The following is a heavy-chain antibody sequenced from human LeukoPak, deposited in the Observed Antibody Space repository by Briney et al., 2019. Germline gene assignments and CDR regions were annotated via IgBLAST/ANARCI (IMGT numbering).Heavy chain of an antibody. J-gene: IGHJ6*03. V-gene: IGHV4-59*11. CDR1: GGSISSHY. Sequence: SEPLSLPCTVSGGSISSHYWTWIRQSPVKGLEWIGDIFNSGSTSYNPSLKSRVTISIDTSKNQFSLKMSSVTAADTAVYYCGRDALVGYFSYYYMDVWGKGTTVTVSS. CDR3: GRDALVGYFSYYYMDV. D-gene: IGHD2-15*01. CDR2: IFNSGST.